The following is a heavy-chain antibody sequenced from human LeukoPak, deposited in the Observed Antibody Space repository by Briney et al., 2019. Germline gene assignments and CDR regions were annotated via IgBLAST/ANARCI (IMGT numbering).Heavy chain of an antibody. CDR2: INPNSGGT. CDR1: GYTFTGYY. CDR3: ARGRIGYCSGGSCYFY. J-gene: IGHJ4*02. V-gene: IGHV1-2*02. D-gene: IGHD2-15*01. Sequence: ASVKVSCKASGYTFTGYYMHWVRQAPGQGLEWMGWINPNSGGTNYAQKFQGRVTMTRDTPISTAYMELSRLRSDDTAVYYCARGRIGYCSGGSCYFYWGQGTLVTVSS.